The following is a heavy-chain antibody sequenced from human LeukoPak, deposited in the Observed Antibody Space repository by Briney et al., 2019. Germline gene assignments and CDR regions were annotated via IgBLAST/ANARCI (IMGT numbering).Heavy chain of an antibody. CDR2: ISGSGGNT. J-gene: IGHJ4*02. Sequence: GGSLRLSSAASGFTFGNCAMTWVRQAPGKGLEWVAAISGSGGNTYYTGSVKGRFTISRDNSKSTLSLQMNTLRVEDTALYYCAKGVDTPMVNFASWGQGTLVTVSS. D-gene: IGHD5-18*01. V-gene: IGHV3-23*01. CDR3: AKGVDTPMVNFAS. CDR1: GFTFGNCA.